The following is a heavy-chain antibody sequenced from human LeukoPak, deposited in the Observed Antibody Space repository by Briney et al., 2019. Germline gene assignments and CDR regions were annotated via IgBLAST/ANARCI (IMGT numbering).Heavy chain of an antibody. CDR3: ARASSGYSGYGPGSYYYYMDV. D-gene: IGHD5-12*01. Sequence: SETLSLXCAVYGGSFSGYYWSWIRQPPGKGLEWIGEINHSGSTNYNPSLMSRVTISVDTSKNQFSLKLSSVTAADAAVYYCARASSGYSGYGPGSYYYYMDVWGKGTTVTVSS. J-gene: IGHJ6*03. V-gene: IGHV4-34*01. CDR1: GGSFSGYY. CDR2: INHSGST.